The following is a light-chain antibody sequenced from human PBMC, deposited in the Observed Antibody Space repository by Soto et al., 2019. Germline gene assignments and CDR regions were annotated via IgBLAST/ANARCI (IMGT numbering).Light chain of an antibody. Sequence: QSALTQPASVSGSPGQSITISCTGTSSDVGGYNYVSWYQQHPGKAPKVMIYDVSNRPSGVSNRFSGSKYGNAASLTISGLQAEDEADYYCESFTSGSTPWVFGGGTKLTVL. CDR1: SSDVGGYNY. V-gene: IGLV2-14*01. CDR2: DVS. J-gene: IGLJ3*02. CDR3: ESFTSGSTPWV.